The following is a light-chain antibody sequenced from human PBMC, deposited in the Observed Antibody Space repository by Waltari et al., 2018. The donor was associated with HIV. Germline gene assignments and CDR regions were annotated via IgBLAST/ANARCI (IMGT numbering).Light chain of an antibody. J-gene: IGKJ4*01. CDR3: HQYFSSPLT. CDR2: WAF. Sequence: DIVMTQSPDSLAVSLGDRATLNCASSQSVLYSSNNKNYRCWYQVRPGQPPRCPISWAFTRESGVPDRFIGIGSGTNFTLTITGLQAEDVATYYCHQYFSSPLTFGGGTTVEI. V-gene: IGKV4-1*01. CDR1: QSVLYSSNNKNY.